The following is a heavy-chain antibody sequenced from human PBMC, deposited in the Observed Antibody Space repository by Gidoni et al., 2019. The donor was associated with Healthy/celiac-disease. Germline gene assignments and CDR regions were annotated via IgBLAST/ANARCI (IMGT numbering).Heavy chain of an antibody. V-gene: IGHV4-59*01. Sequence: TNYNPSLKSRVTIAVDTSKNQFSLKLSSVTAADTAVYYCASWGATTGGVDYWGQGTLVTVSS. CDR2: T. J-gene: IGHJ4*02. CDR3: ASWGATTGGVDY. D-gene: IGHD1-26*01.